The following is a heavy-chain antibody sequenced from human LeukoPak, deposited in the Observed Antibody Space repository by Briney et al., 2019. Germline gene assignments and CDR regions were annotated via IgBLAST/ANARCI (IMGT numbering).Heavy chain of an antibody. J-gene: IGHJ4*02. Sequence: GGSLRLSCAASGFTFSSYWMSWVRQAPGKGLEWVANIKQDGSEKYYVDSVKGRFTISRDNAKNSLYLQMNSLRAEDTAVYYCAREGCSSTSCSLDYWGQGTLVAVSS. V-gene: IGHV3-7*01. CDR1: GFTFSSYW. D-gene: IGHD2-2*01. CDR3: AREGCSSTSCSLDY. CDR2: IKQDGSEK.